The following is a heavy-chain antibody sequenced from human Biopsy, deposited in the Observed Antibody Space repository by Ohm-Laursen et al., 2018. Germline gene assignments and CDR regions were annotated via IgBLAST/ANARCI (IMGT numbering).Heavy chain of an antibody. Sequence: SLRLSCTASGFTFSSHAMSWVRQAPGKGLECVSVINGSGGSTYYADPVKGRFTISRDNSKNTLYLQMNSLIAEDTAMYYCARDLYDFCGGCPFDPWGQGTLVTVS. CDR1: GFTFSSHA. CDR3: ARDLYDFCGGCPFDP. V-gene: IGHV3-23*01. J-gene: IGHJ5*02. D-gene: IGHD3-3*01. CDR2: INGSGGST.